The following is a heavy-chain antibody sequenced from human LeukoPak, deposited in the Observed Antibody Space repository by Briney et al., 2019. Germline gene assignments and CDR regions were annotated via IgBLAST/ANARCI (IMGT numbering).Heavy chain of an antibody. J-gene: IGHJ4*02. CDR1: GGSISSYN. Sequence: PSETLSLTCTGSGGSISSYNWSWIGQPPGKGLELIVYLYYSASTNYNPSLKSRVTISVDTSKNQFSLKLSSVTAADTAVYYCASGGSGSYSDWGQGTLVTVSS. CDR3: ASGGSGSYSD. CDR2: LYYSAST. V-gene: IGHV4-59*01. D-gene: IGHD3-10*01.